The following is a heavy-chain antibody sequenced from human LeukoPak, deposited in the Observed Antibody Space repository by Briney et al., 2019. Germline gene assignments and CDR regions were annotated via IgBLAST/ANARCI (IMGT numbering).Heavy chain of an antibody. CDR3: AKDWSAYYGSGSYWE. CDR2: ITSDGSTT. D-gene: IGHD3-10*01. Sequence: GGSLRLSCVGSGFSFGSYWMHWVRQAPGKGLVWVSRITSDGSTTSYADSVKGRFAISRDNARNTLYLQMNSLRAEDTAVYYCAKDWSAYYGSGSYWEWGQGTLVTVSS. CDR1: GFSFGSYW. V-gene: IGHV3-74*01. J-gene: IGHJ4*02.